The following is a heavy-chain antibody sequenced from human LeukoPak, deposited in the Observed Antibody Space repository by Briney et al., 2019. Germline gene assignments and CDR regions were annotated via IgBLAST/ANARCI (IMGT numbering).Heavy chain of an antibody. Sequence: PGGSLRLSCAASGFTFSDYYMSWIRQAPGKGLEWVSSISSSSSYIYYADSVKGRFTISRDNAKNSLYLQMNSLRAEDTAVYYCAHSGYSSSWYVYWGQGTLVTVSS. D-gene: IGHD6-13*01. CDR1: GFTFSDYY. CDR3: AHSGYSSSWYVY. CDR2: ISSSSSYI. V-gene: IGHV3-11*06. J-gene: IGHJ4*02.